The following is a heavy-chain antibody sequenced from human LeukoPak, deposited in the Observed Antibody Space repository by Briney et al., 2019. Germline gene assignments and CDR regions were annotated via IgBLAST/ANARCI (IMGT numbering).Heavy chain of an antibody. CDR2: INPSDGGT. CDR3: ARASSTGWYSY. CDR1: GHTFTNYH. Sequence: ASVKVSCKASGHTFTNYHLHWVRQAPGQGLEWMRMINPSDGGTRYAQKFQGRGTMTRDTSTSTVYMELSSLRSEDTAVYYCARASSTGWYSYWGQGTLVTVSS. V-gene: IGHV1-46*01. D-gene: IGHD2-15*01. J-gene: IGHJ4*02.